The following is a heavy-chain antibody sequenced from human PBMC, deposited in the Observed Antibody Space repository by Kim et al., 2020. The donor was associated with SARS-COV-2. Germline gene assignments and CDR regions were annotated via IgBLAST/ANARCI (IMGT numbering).Heavy chain of an antibody. D-gene: IGHD5-12*01. Sequence: GGSLRLSCAASGFTFSNSPMSWVRQAPGKGLEWVSTIDGRGATTYYPGSVKGRFTISRDNSKNTLYLQMNNLRAEDTAVYFCAKSGQLDYWGQGNLVTVS. J-gene: IGHJ4*02. V-gene: IGHV3-23*01. CDR1: GFTFSNSP. CDR2: IDGRGATT. CDR3: AKSGQLDY.